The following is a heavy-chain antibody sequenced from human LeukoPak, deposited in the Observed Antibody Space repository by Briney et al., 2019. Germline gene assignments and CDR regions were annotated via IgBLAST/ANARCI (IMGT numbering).Heavy chain of an antibody. CDR1: GFTFSSYS. D-gene: IGHD6-19*01. CDR2: ISSSSSTI. Sequence: GGSLRLSCAASGFTFSSYSMNWVRQAPGKGLEWVSYISSSSSTIYYADSVKGRFTISRDNAKNSLYLQMNSLRAEDTAVYYCARTGQLLADYYYYMDVWGKGTTVTVSS. CDR3: ARTGQLLADYYYYMDV. V-gene: IGHV3-48*01. J-gene: IGHJ6*03.